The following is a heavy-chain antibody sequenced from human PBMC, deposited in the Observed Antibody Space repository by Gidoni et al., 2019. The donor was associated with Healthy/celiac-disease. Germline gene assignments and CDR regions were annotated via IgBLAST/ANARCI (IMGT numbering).Heavy chain of an antibody. V-gene: IGHV4-4*07. CDR2: IYTSGST. J-gene: IGHJ5*02. CDR3: ARVAILAAAGTEGVPVWFDP. CDR1: RCSFTSYS. D-gene: IGHD6-13*01. Sequence: QLQMQESGPGLVKPSETRSLTCNVSRCSFTSYSGSWIRQPAGKGLEWLGRIYTSGSTNYNPSLKSRVTRSVDTSKNQFSLKLSSVTAADTAVYYCARVAILAAAGTEGVPVWFDPWGQGTLVTVSS.